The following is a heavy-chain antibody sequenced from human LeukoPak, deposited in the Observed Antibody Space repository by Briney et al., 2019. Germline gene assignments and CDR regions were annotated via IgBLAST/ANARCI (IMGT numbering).Heavy chain of an antibody. CDR3: ARELPSSIAARGILYY. CDR1: GYTFTGYY. CDR2: INPNSGGT. D-gene: IGHD6-6*01. Sequence: GASVKVSCKASGYTFTGYYMHWVRQAPGQGLEWMGWINPNSGGTNYAQKFQGRVTMTRDTSISTAYMELSRLRSDDTAVYYCARELPSSIAARGILYYWGQGTLVTVSS. J-gene: IGHJ4*02. V-gene: IGHV1-2*02.